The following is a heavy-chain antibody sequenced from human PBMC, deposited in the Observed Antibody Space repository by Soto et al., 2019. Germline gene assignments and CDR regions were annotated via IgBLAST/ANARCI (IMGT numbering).Heavy chain of an antibody. CDR1: GFTFSSYA. CDR3: AKKGGSSGWIPTDY. J-gene: IGHJ4*02. D-gene: IGHD6-19*01. V-gene: IGHV3-23*01. Sequence: EVQLLESGGGLVQPGGSLRLSCAASGFTFSSYAMSWVRQAPGKGLEWVSAISGSGGSTYYADSVKGRFTISRDNSKNTLYLKMNSLRAEDTAVYYCAKKGGSSGWIPTDYWGQGTLVTVSS. CDR2: ISGSGGST.